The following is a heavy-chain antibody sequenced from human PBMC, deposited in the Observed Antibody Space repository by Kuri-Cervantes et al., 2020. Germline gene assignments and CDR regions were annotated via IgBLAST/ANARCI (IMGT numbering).Heavy chain of an antibody. Sequence: GESLKISCAASGFTFSNYGMHWVRQAPGKGLEWVAIIWYDGSNKYYADSVKGRFTISRDNSKNTLYLQMNSLRAEDTAVYYCAKSVWELQPFPFDYWGQGTLVTVSS. CDR3: AKSVWELQPFPFDY. J-gene: IGHJ4*02. D-gene: IGHD1-26*01. V-gene: IGHV3-33*06. CDR2: IWYDGSNK. CDR1: GFTFSNYG.